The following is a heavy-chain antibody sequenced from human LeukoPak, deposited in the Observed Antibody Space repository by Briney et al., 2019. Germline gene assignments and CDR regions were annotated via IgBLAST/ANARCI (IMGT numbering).Heavy chain of an antibody. J-gene: IGHJ6*02. D-gene: IGHD1-26*01. Sequence: GGSLRLSCAASGFTFSSYDMHWVRQATGKGLEWVSAIGTAGDTYYPGSVKGRFTISRENAKNSLYLQMNSLRAGDTAVYYCAREWADXYGMDVWGQGTTVTVSS. V-gene: IGHV3-13*01. CDR1: GFTFSSYD. CDR2: IGTAGDT. CDR3: AREWADXYGMDV.